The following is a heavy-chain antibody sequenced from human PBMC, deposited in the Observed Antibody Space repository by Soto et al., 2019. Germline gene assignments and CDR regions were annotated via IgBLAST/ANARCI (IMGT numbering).Heavy chain of an antibody. D-gene: IGHD6-13*01. CDR3: TRDASRDSSARCWFEP. Sequence: GGCLRLSCVAEGFTLRSFTMNWVRQAPGKGLEWVSTISSNSAYIYYTDAVRGRFTISRDNAKNSLHLQMNSLRADDTAVYYCTRDASRDSSARCWFEPWGTRTLVTVSS. CDR1: GFTLRSFT. V-gene: IGHV3-21*01. CDR2: ISSNSAYI. J-gene: IGHJ5*02.